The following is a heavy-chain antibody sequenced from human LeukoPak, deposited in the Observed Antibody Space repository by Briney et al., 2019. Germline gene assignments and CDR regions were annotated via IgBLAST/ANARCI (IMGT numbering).Heavy chain of an antibody. Sequence: KTGGSLRPSCAASGFTFSSYSMNWVRQAPGKGLEWVSSISSSSSYIYYADSVKGRFTISRDNAKNSLYLQMNSLRAEDTAVYYCARASHYDFWSGYSPDYWGQGTLVTVSS. CDR2: ISSSSSYI. CDR1: GFTFSSYS. CDR3: ARASHYDFWSGYSPDY. J-gene: IGHJ4*02. V-gene: IGHV3-21*01. D-gene: IGHD3-3*01.